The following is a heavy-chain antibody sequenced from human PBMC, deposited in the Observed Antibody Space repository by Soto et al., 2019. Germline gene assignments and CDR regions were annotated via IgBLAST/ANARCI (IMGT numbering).Heavy chain of an antibody. CDR2: ISGSGGST. Sequence: PGGALILSCAASGLTVSNDGMHWVRQAPGKGLEGVSAISGSGGSTYYADSVKGRFTISRDNSKNTLYLQMNSLRAEDTAVYYCANTDEWLGNFDYWGQGTLVTVSS. D-gene: IGHD3-3*01. J-gene: IGHJ4*02. V-gene: IGHV3-23*01. CDR3: ANTDEWLGNFDY. CDR1: GLTVSNDG.